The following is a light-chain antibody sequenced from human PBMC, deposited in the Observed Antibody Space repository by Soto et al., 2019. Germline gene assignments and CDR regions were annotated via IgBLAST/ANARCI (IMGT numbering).Light chain of an antibody. CDR1: QSVSSY. Sequence: EIVLTQSPAILSLSPGERATLSCRASQSVSSYLAWYQQKPGQAPRLLIYDASNRATGIPARFSGSGSGTDFTLTISSLEPEDFAVYYCQQRSNWPGFGGGTKVEIK. CDR2: DAS. V-gene: IGKV3-11*01. J-gene: IGKJ4*01. CDR3: QQRSNWPG.